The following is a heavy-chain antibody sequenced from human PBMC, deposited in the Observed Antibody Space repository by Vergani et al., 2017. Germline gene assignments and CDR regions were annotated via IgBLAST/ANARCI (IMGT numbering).Heavy chain of an antibody. J-gene: IGHJ6*03. D-gene: IGHD2-15*01. CDR1: GGSISSYY. Sequence: QVQLQESGPGLVKPSETLSLTCTVSGGSISSYYWSWIRQPPGKGLEWIGYIYYSGSTNYNPSLKSRVTISVDTSKNQFSLKLSSVTAEDTAVYYCARSPGRILYYYYMDVWGKGTTVTVSS. CDR3: ARSPGRILYYYYMDV. V-gene: IGHV4-59*01. CDR2: IYYSGST.